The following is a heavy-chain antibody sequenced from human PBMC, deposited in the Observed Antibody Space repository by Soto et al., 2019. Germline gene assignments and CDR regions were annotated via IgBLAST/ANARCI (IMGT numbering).Heavy chain of an antibody. V-gene: IGHV2-5*01. CDR2: IDWSNAK. CDR3: AHRSQSFLSYDF. D-gene: IGHD3-16*01. CDR1: GFSLSTSGVA. Sequence: QITLKESGPTLVKPTQTLTLTCIFSGFSLSTSGVAVGWIRQPPGEALEWLALIDWSNAKRYSPSLQSRLAITKDTSKNQVVLTMTNMDPVDTATYYCAHRSQSFLSYDFWGQGTLVTVSS. J-gene: IGHJ4*02.